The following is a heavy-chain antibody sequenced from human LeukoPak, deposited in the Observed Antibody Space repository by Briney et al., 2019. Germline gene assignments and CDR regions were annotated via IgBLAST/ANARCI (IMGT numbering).Heavy chain of an antibody. CDR3: VRGPRGFDP. Sequence: SETLSLTCAVYGGSFSGYYWSWIRQPPGKGLEWIGEINHSGSTNYNPSLKSRVTISVDTSKNQFSLKLSSVTAADTAVYYCVRGPRGFDPWGQGTLVTVSS. V-gene: IGHV4-34*01. CDR2: INHSGST. CDR1: GGSFSGYY. J-gene: IGHJ5*02.